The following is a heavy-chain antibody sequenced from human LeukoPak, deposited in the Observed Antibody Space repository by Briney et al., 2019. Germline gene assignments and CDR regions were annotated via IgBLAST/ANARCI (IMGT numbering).Heavy chain of an antibody. Sequence: SETLSLTCTVSGGSRNSYYWNWIRQPAGKGLDWIGRIYTSGSTNYNPSLKSRLTISGDTSKSQFSLKLSSVTAADTAVYYCARSRAYYESSGYAFDIWGQGTMVTVSS. J-gene: IGHJ3*02. CDR1: GGSRNSYY. D-gene: IGHD3-22*01. V-gene: IGHV4-4*07. CDR2: IYTSGST. CDR3: ARSRAYYESSGYAFDI.